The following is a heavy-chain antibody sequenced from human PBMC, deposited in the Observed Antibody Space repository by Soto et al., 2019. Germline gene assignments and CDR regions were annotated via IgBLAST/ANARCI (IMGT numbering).Heavy chain of an antibody. Sequence: QVQLQESGPGLVKPSQTLSLTCTVSGGSISSGGYYWSWIRQHPGKGLEWIGYIYYSGSTYYNPSLKSRVTISVDTSKNQFSLKLSSVTAADTAVYYCARDLPTSSWYPYYYYGMDAWGPGTTVTVSS. CDR1: GGSISSGGYY. CDR3: ARDLPTSSWYPYYYYGMDA. V-gene: IGHV4-31*03. J-gene: IGHJ6*02. CDR2: IYYSGST. D-gene: IGHD6-13*01.